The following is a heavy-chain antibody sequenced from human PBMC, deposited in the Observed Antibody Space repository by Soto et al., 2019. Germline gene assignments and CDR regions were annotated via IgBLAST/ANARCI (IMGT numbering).Heavy chain of an antibody. V-gene: IGHV3-30*18. CDR3: AKDLRYPQNWFDP. D-gene: IGHD1-20*01. CDR2: ISYDGSNK. Sequence: GGSLRLSCAASGFTFSSYGMHWVRQAPGKGLEWVAVISYDGSNKYYADSVKGRFTISRDNSKNTLYLQMNSLRAEDTAVYYCAKDLRYPQNWFDPWGQGTLVTVSS. J-gene: IGHJ5*02. CDR1: GFTFSSYG.